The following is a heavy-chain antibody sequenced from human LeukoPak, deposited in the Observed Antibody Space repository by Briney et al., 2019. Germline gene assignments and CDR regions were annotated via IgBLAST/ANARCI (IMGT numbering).Heavy chain of an antibody. CDR2: ISSDGGNK. CDR1: GFTFSSYA. V-gene: IGHV3-30*04. D-gene: IGHD3-16*01. CDR3: ANGAGDYVWGSYTDY. Sequence: GGSLRLSCAASGFTFSSYAMHWVRQSPGKGLEWVAIISSDGGNKYYTDSVRGRFTISRDNFKNTLHLQMNSLRAEDTAVYYCANGAGDYVWGSYTDYWGQGTLVTVSS. J-gene: IGHJ4*02.